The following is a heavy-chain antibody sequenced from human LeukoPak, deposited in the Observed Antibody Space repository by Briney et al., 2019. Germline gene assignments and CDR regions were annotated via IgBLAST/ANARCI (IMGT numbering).Heavy chain of an antibody. CDR3: ARDGLFRGYDCSGYYSSY. D-gene: IGHD3-22*01. V-gene: IGHV1-69*04. CDR2: IIPIFGIA. J-gene: IGHJ4*02. CDR1: GGTFSSYA. Sequence: SVKVSCKASGGTFSSYAISWVRQAPGQGLEWMGRIIPIFGIANYAQKFQGRVTITADKSTSTAYMELSSLRSEDTAVYYCARDGLFRGYDCSGYYSSYWGQGTLVTVSS.